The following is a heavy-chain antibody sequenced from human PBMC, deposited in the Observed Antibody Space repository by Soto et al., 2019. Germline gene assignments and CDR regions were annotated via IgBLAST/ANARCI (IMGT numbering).Heavy chain of an antibody. D-gene: IGHD3-10*01. CDR3: ARSSESTYYYGSGSYRRDAFDI. CDR1: GGSISSYY. Sequence: SETLSLTCTVSGGSISSYYWSWIRQPPGKGLEWIGYIYYSGSTNYNPSLKSRVTISVDTSKNQFYLKLSSVTAADTAVYYCARSSESTYYYGSGSYRRDAFDIWGQGTMVTVSS. J-gene: IGHJ3*02. V-gene: IGHV4-59*01. CDR2: IYYSGST.